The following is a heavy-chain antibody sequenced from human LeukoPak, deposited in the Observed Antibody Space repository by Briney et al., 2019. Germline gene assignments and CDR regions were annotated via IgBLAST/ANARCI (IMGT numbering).Heavy chain of an antibody. J-gene: IGHJ4*02. V-gene: IGHV3-53*01. CDR2: IYSGGST. CDR3: ARDGGSGWSSAFFDH. CDR1: GFTFSKYW. D-gene: IGHD6-19*01. Sequence: PGGSLRLSWAASGFTFSKYWMSWVRQAPGKGLEWVSVIYSGGSTDYADSVKGRFTISRDNSKNTLYLQMSSLRAEDTALYYCARDGGSGWSSAFFDHWGQGTLVTVSS.